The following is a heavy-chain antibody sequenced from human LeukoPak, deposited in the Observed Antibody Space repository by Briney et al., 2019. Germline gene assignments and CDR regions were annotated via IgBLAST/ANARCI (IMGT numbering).Heavy chain of an antibody. CDR2: VYYSGST. Sequence: PSETLSLTCTVSGGSISGYYWSWIRQPTGKDLEWIGYVYYSGSTNYNPSLEGRVTISVGTSMNQFSLRLSSVTAADTAVYYCAKYVRDSGTYYFDHWGQGILVTVSS. J-gene: IGHJ4*02. V-gene: IGHV4-59*01. CDR3: AKYVRDSGTYYFDH. D-gene: IGHD3-10*01. CDR1: GGSISGYY.